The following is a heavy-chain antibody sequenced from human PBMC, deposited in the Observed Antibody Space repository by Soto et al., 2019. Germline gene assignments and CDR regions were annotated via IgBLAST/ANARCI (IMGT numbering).Heavy chain of an antibody. Sequence: QVQLVQSGAEVKKPGASVKVSCKASGYSFTSYGISWVRQAPGQGLEWMGWISAYNGNKKYAQKLQGRVTMTTDTSTSTGYMELRSLRSDDTAVYYCARDPGPQLVDYWGQGTLVTVSS. CDR3: ARDPGPQLVDY. CDR2: ISAYNGNK. J-gene: IGHJ4*02. CDR1: GYSFTSYG. V-gene: IGHV1-18*01. D-gene: IGHD6-13*01.